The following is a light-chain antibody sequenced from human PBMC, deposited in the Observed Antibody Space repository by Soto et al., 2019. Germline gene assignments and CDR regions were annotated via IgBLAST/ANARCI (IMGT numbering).Light chain of an antibody. CDR2: GAS. CDR3: QQYQDWPPLT. Sequence: EIVMTQSPGALSVSPGERATLSCRASQSVSSNLAWYQQKPGQAPRLLIYGASTRAIGIPARFSGSGSGTEFSLTISSLQSEDVAVYYCQQYQDWPPLTFGGGTKVEIK. J-gene: IGKJ4*01. CDR1: QSVSSN. V-gene: IGKV3-15*01.